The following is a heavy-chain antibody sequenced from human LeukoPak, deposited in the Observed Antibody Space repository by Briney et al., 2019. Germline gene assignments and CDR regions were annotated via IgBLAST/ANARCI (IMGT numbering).Heavy chain of an antibody. V-gene: IGHV3-49*03. CDR1: GFTFGDYA. Sequence: AGGSLRLSRTASGFTFGDYAMSWIRQAPGKGLEWVGFIRSKAYGETADYAASVKGRFTISRDDSKATAYLQMNSLKTEDTAVYHCTRDRGAYNLYDYWGQGTLVTVSS. J-gene: IGHJ4*02. D-gene: IGHD1-1*01. CDR2: IRSKAYGETA. CDR3: TRDRGAYNLYDY.